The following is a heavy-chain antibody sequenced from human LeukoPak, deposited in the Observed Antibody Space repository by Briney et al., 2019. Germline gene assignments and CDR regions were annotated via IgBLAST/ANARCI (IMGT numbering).Heavy chain of an antibody. Sequence: LRLSCAASGFTLGDHPMHYVPPATGKALEWVSGSSWNSGSIGYADSVKGRFTISRDNAKNSLYLQMSSLRAEDTSLYYCAKDLGQVDAFDIWGQGTMVTVSS. CDR3: AKDLGQVDAFDI. J-gene: IGHJ3*02. CDR1: GFTLGDHP. V-gene: IGHV3-9*01. CDR2: SSWNSGSI.